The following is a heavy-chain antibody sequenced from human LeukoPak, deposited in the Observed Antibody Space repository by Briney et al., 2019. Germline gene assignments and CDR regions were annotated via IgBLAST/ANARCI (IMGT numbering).Heavy chain of an antibody. Sequence: ASVKVSCKASGDTFTSYDINWVRQATGQGLEWMGWMNPNSGNTGYAQKFQGRVTMTRNTSISTAYMELSSLRSEDTAVYYCARTELLLYYYYMDVWGKGTTVTVSS. J-gene: IGHJ6*03. CDR2: MNPNSGNT. D-gene: IGHD1-7*01. CDR3: ARTELLLYYYYMDV. V-gene: IGHV1-8*01. CDR1: GDTFTSYD.